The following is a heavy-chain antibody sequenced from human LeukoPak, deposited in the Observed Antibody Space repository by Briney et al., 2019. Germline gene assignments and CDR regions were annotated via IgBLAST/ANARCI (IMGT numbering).Heavy chain of an antibody. CDR1: GGTFSSYA. J-gene: IGHJ4*02. CDR3: ARALVGAAADY. Sequence: EASVKVSCTASGGTFSSYAISWVRQAPGQGLEWMGGIIPIFGTANYAQKFQGRVTITADESTSTAYMELSSLRSEGTAVYYCARALVGAAADYWGQGTLVTVSS. V-gene: IGHV1-69*01. CDR2: IIPIFGTA. D-gene: IGHD1-26*01.